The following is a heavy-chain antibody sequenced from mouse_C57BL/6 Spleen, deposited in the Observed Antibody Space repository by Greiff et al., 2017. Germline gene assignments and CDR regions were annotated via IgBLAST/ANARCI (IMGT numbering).Heavy chain of an antibody. CDR2: INYDGSST. V-gene: IGHV5-16*01. J-gene: IGHJ3*01. CDR1: GFTFSDYY. Sequence: EVKVVESEGGLVQPGSSMKLSCTASGFTFSDYYMAWVRQVPEKGLEWVANINYDGSSTYYLDSLKSRFIISSDNAKNILYLQMSSLKSEDTATYYCAREGEYGDDAWFAYWGQGTLVTVSA. CDR3: AREGEYGDDAWFAY. D-gene: IGHD2-2*01.